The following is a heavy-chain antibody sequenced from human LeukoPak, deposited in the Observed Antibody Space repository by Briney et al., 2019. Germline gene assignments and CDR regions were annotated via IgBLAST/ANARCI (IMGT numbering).Heavy chain of an antibody. J-gene: IGHJ4*02. CDR3: ARDPLDYDSSGYYYGY. V-gene: IGHV3-23*01. CDR1: GFTFSSFA. D-gene: IGHD3-22*01. CDR2: FSGSGGST. Sequence: GGSLRLSCAASGFTFSSFAMSWVRQAPGKGLEWVSAFSGSGGSTYYADSVKGRFTISRDNSKNTLYLQMNSLRAEDTAVYYCARDPLDYDSSGYYYGYWGQGTLVTVSS.